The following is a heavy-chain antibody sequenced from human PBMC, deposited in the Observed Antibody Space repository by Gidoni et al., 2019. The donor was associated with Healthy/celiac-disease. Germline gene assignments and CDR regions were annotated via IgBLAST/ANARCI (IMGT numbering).Heavy chain of an antibody. CDR2: IYYSGST. J-gene: IGHJ2*01. V-gene: IGHV4-39*01. D-gene: IGHD3-22*01. CDR1: GGSLSSSTYY. CDR3: ARHEVDSSGYYPTLHWYFDL. Sequence: QLQLQESGPGLVKPSETLSLTCTVSGGSLSSSTYYWGWIRQPPGKGLEWIGSIYYSGSTYYNPSLKSRVTISVDTSKNQFSLKLGSVTAADTAVYYCARHEVDSSGYYPTLHWYFDLWGRGTLVTVSS.